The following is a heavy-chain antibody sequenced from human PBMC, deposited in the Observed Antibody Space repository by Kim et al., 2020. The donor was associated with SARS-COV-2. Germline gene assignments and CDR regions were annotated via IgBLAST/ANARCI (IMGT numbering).Heavy chain of an antibody. CDR2: TYYRSKWYN. CDR3: ARYTIFGVEGYYYYGMDV. V-gene: IGHV6-1*01. Sequence: SQTLSLTCAISGDSVSSNSAAWNWIRQSPSRGLEWLGRTYYRSKWYNDYAVSVKSRITINPDTSKNQFSLQLNSVTPEDTAVYYCARYTIFGVEGYYYYGMDVWGQGTTVTVSS. J-gene: IGHJ6*02. CDR1: GDSVSSNSAA. D-gene: IGHD3-3*01.